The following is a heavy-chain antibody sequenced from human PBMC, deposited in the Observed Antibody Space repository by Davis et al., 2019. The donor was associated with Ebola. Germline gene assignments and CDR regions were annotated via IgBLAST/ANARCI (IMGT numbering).Heavy chain of an antibody. CDR3: ARDSVAAAGKNPYYYYYGMDV. Sequence: GESLKISCAASGFTFSSYAMSWVRQAPGKGLEWVSAISGSGGSTYYADSVKGRFTISRDNSKNTLYLQMNSLRAEDTAVYYCARDSVAAAGKNPYYYYYGMDVWGQGTTVTVSS. CDR2: ISGSGGST. V-gene: IGHV3-23*01. J-gene: IGHJ6*02. CDR1: GFTFSSYA. D-gene: IGHD6-13*01.